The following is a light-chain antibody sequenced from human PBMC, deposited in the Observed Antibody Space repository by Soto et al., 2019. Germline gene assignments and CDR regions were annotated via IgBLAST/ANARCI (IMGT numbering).Light chain of an antibody. CDR3: QPYNSYSWT. CDR1: QIISSW. V-gene: IGKV1-5*01. Sequence: IKMTQSPSTLSAPVLDRVTITGRPSQIISSWLAWYQQKPGKAAKLLIYVSYSLESGATSRFSGSGSGTEFTITISSLQPDDFATYYCQPYNSYSWTVGPVTQVEIK. J-gene: IGKJ1*01. CDR2: VSY.